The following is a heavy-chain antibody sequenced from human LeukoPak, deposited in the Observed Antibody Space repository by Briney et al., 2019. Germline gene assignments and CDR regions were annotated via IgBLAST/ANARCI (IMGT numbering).Heavy chain of an antibody. D-gene: IGHD2-15*01. CDR2: IYYSGST. Sequence: SETLSLTCTVSGGSISSYYWSWIRQPPGKGLEWIGYIYYSGSTNYNPSLKSRVTISVDTSKNQFSLKLSSVTAADTAVYYCARQKYGCSGGSRYWSWFDPWGQGTLVTVSS. CDR3: ARQKYGCSGGSRYWSWFDP. J-gene: IGHJ5*02. V-gene: IGHV4-59*08. CDR1: GGSISSYY.